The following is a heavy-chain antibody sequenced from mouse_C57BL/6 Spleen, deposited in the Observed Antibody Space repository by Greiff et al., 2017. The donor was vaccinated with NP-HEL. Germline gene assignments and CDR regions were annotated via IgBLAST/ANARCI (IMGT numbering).Heavy chain of an antibody. Sequence: QVQLQQSGAELARPGASVKLSCKASGYTFTSYGISWVKQRTGQGLELIGEIYPRSGNTYYNEKFKGKATLTADKSSSTAYMELRSLTSEDSAVYFCARELGRGAMDYWGQGTSVTVSS. CDR2: IYPRSGNT. D-gene: IGHD4-1*01. J-gene: IGHJ4*01. CDR3: ARELGRGAMDY. CDR1: GYTFTSYG. V-gene: IGHV1-81*01.